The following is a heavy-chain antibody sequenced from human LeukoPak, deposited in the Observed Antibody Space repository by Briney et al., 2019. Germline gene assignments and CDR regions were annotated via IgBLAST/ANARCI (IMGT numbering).Heavy chain of an antibody. CDR2: INPNSGGT. V-gene: IGHV1-2*02. D-gene: IGHD3-10*01. CDR3: ARLSLVLWFGENNWFDP. J-gene: IGHJ5*02. Sequence: GASVKVSCKASGYTFTGYYIHWVRQAPGQGLEWMGWINPNSGGTNNAQKFQGRVTMTRDTSISTAYMELSRLRSDDTAVYYCARLSLVLWFGENNWFDPWGQGTLVTVSS. CDR1: GYTFTGYY.